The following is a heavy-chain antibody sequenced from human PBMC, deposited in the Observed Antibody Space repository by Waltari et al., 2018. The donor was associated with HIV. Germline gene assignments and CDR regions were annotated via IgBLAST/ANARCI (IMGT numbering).Heavy chain of an antibody. V-gene: IGHV1-69*04. CDR2: IIPILGIA. D-gene: IGHD3-22*01. J-gene: IGHJ4*02. CDR1: GGTFSSYA. CDR3: EALSYYYDSSGYPDDY. Sequence: QVQLVQSGAEVKKPGSSVKVSCKASGGTFSSYAISWVRQAPGQGLEWMGRIIPILGIANYAQKFQGRVTITADKSTSTAYMELSSLRSEDTAVYYCEALSYYYDSSGYPDDYWGQGTLVTVSS.